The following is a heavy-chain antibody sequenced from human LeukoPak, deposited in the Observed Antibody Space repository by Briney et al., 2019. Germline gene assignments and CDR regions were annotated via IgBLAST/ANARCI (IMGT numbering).Heavy chain of an antibody. CDR1: GGTFSSYA. J-gene: IGHJ3*02. V-gene: IGHV1-69*05. CDR2: ITPIFGTA. D-gene: IGHD5-24*01. CDR3: ARPYKRHGYNFAFDI. Sequence: SSVKVSCKASGGTFSSYAISWVRQAPGQGLEWMGRITPIFGTANYAQKFQGRVTITTDESTSTAYMELSSLRSEDRAVYYCARPYKRHGYNFAFDIWGQGTMVTVSS.